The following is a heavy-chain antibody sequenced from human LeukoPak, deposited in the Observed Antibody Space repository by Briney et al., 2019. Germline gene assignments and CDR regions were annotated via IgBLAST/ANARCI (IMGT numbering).Heavy chain of an antibody. J-gene: IGHJ3*02. CDR2: IYYSGIT. V-gene: IGHV4-31*03. Sequence: PSETLSLTCTVSGGSISSGGYYWSWIRQHPGKGLEWIGYIYYSGITYYNPSLKSRVTISVDTSKNQFSLKLSSVTAADTAVYYCARAGGYQWLLRSNAFDIWGQGTMVTVSS. CDR1: GGSISSGGYY. D-gene: IGHD3-22*01. CDR3: ARAGGYQWLLRSNAFDI.